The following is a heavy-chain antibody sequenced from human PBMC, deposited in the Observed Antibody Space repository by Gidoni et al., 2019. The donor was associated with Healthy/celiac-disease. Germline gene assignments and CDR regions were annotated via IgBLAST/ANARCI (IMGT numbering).Heavy chain of an antibody. V-gene: IGHV3-23*01. CDR3: AKVRDSSGYPPLFDY. CDR1: GFPFGSYA. D-gene: IGHD3-22*01. J-gene: IGHJ4*02. Sequence: EVQLLESGGGLVQPGGSLSLSCAASGFPFGSYAMSWVRQAPGKGLEWVSAISGSGGSTYYADSVKGRFIISRDNSKNTLYLQMNSLRAEDTAVYYCAKVRDSSGYPPLFDYWGQGTLVTVSS. CDR2: ISGSGGST.